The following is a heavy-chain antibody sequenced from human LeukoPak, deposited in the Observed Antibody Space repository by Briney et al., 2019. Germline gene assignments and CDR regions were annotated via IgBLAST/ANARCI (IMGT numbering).Heavy chain of an antibody. J-gene: IGHJ6*03. D-gene: IGHD6-19*01. CDR2: IYYSGST. V-gene: IGHV4-39*07. Sequence: SETLSLTCTVSGGSISSSSYYWGWIRQPPGKGLEWIGSIYYSGSTYYNPSLKSRVTMSVDTSKNQFSLKLSSVTAADTAVYYCARDEVVRSSGYPGTGYYYYYYYMDVWGKGTTVTISS. CDR3: ARDEVVRSSGYPGTGYYYYYYYMDV. CDR1: GGSISSSSYY.